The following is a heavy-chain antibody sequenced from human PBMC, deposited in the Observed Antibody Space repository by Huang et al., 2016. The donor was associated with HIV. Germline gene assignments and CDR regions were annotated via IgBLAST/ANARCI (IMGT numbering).Heavy chain of an antibody. CDR2: VNANSGNH. J-gene: IGHJ1*01. Sequence: QVQLKQSGAEVKTPGASVKVSCKASGYTFSSNDITWVRQGTGQGLEGMGWVNANSGNHDDGPKFRGRVTFTMDTSTATAYMELTSLTVEDTAVYYCARGLQGYSIGYDYLDFWGQGTLITVSS. D-gene: IGHD5-18*01. V-gene: IGHV1-8*03. CDR3: ARGLQGYSIGYDYLDF. CDR1: GYTFSSND.